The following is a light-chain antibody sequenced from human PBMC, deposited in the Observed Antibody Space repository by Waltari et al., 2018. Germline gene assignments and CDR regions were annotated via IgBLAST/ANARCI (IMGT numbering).Light chain of an antibody. J-gene: IGLJ2*01. CDR1: SGHSNYA. CDR3: QTWGTDVV. V-gene: IGLV4-69*01. CDR2: VNSDGSH. Sequence: QLVLTQPPSASASLGASVKPTCTLSSGHSNYAIAWHQQQPEKGPRFLMKVNSDGSHRKGDGIPDRFSGTSSGAERFLTISSLQSEDEADYYCQTWGTDVVFGGGTKLTVL.